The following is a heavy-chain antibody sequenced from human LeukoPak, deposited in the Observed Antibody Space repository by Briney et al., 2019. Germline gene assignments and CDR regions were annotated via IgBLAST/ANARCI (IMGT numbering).Heavy chain of an antibody. CDR2: IYYSGST. CDR3: ARGYDFWSGQNWFDP. D-gene: IGHD3-3*01. CDR1: GASISSYY. V-gene: IGHV4-59*01. Sequence: ASETLSLTCTVSGASISSYYWSWIRQPPGKGLEWIGFIYYSGSTNYNPSLKSRVTMSLDRSKNQFSLKLTSVIAADTAVYYCARGYDFWSGQNWFDPWGQGTLVTVSS. J-gene: IGHJ5*02.